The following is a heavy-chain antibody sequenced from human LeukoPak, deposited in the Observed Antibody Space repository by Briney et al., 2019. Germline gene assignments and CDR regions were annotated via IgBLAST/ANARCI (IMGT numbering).Heavy chain of an antibody. CDR1: GGSVSSGNYY. D-gene: IGHD3-10*01. J-gene: IGHJ4*02. Sequence: KPSETLSLTCTVSGGSVSSGNYYWSWIRQSPGKGLEWIGYIFYSGSTNYNPSLKSRVTISEDTSKNQFSLKLRSVTAADTAVYYCAREIRSLRHFDYWGQGTLVTVSS. V-gene: IGHV4-61*01. CDR2: IFYSGST. CDR3: AREIRSLRHFDY.